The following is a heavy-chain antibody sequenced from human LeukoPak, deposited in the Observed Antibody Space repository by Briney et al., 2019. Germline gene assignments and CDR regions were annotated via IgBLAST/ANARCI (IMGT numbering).Heavy chain of an antibody. CDR1: GFTFSSFS. V-gene: IGHV3-21*04. Sequence: GGSLRLSCAASGFTFSSFSMNWVRQTPGKGLEWVSLITTSTNYIYYADSVKGRFTISRDNAKNSLYLQMNSLRAEDTAVYYCAKDRIMITFGGDRSGGLFDYWGQGTLVTVSS. J-gene: IGHJ4*02. D-gene: IGHD3-16*01. CDR3: AKDRIMITFGGDRSGGLFDY. CDR2: ITTSTNYI.